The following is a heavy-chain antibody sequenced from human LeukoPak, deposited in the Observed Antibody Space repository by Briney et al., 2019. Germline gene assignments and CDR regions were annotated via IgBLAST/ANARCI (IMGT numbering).Heavy chain of an antibody. D-gene: IGHD2-15*01. CDR3: ARHLDCSGDDCPDAFDI. V-gene: IGHV4-38-2*02. Sequence: SETLSLTCTVSGYSISSGYYWDWIRQPPGEGLEWIGNIYHSRSTYYNPSLKSRATISVDTSKNQFSLKLNSVTAADTAVYYCARHLDCSGDDCPDAFDIWGQGTMVTVSS. CDR1: GYSISSGYY. J-gene: IGHJ3*02. CDR2: IYHSRST.